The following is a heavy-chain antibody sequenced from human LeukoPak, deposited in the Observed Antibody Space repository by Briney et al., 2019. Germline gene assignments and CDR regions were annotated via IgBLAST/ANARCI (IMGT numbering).Heavy chain of an antibody. CDR3: AKDLVGTPQGGY. J-gene: IGHJ4*02. Sequence: PGGPLRLSCGPSGFTVSSDYMMGVREAPGKGGEGFTVISSTGNTYSADSVKGRFTTSRDNSKNTMYLQMNSLTAEDTPVYYCAKDLVGTPQGGYWGPGTPVTVSS. CDR2: ISSTGNT. CDR1: GFTVSSDY. V-gene: IGHV3-53*01. D-gene: IGHD1-1*01.